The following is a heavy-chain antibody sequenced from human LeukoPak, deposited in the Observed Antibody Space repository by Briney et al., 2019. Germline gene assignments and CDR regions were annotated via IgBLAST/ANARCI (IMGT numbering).Heavy chain of an antibody. Sequence: PGGSLRLSCAASGFTFSDYWMSWVRQAPGKGLEWVANIKQDGSEKYYVGSVKGRFTISRDNAKSSLYLQMNSLRAEDTAVYYCTREMVMIDYWGQGNLVTASS. V-gene: IGHV3-7*03. CDR2: IKQDGSEK. CDR1: GFTFSDYW. D-gene: IGHD3-22*01. CDR3: TREMVMIDY. J-gene: IGHJ4*02.